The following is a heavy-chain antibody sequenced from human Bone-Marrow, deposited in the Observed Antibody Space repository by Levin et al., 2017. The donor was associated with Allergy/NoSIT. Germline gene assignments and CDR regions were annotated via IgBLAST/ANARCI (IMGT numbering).Heavy chain of an antibody. CDR2: INHSADT. CDR1: GGSFTGYY. CDR3: ARVQGGLRWLGYGLDV. V-gene: IGHV4-34*01. Sequence: GSLRLSCGLYGGSFTGYYWSWIRQTPGKGLEWIGQINHSADTKYNPSLTSRVTISVDMSMNQFSLQLTSVTAADTAVYYCARVQGGLRWLGYGLDVWGPGTTVTVSS. D-gene: IGHD4-23*01. J-gene: IGHJ6*02.